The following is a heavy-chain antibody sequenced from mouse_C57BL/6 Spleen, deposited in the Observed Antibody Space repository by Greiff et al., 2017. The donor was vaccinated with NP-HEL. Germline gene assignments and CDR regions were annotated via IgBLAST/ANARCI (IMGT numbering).Heavy chain of an antibody. V-gene: IGHV6-3*01. CDR3: PGPY. Sequence: EVKVEESGGGLVQPGGSMKLSCVASGFTFSNYWMNWVRQSPEKGLEWVAQIRLKSDNYATHYAESVKGSFTISRDDSKSSFYLQMINLRAAYTVIYYFPGPYWGQGTTLTVSS. J-gene: IGHJ2*01. CDR2: IRLKSDNYAT. CDR1: GFTFSNYW.